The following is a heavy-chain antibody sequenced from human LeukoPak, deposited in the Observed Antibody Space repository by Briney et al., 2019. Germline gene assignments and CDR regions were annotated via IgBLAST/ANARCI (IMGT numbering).Heavy chain of an antibody. Sequence: GGSLRLSCAASGFTSSSYAMSWVRQAPGKGLEWVSAISGSGGSTYYADSVKGRFTISRDNSKNTLYLQMNSLRAEDTAVYYCARDCSSTSCHMYYFDYWGQGTLVTVSS. CDR1: GFTSSSYA. J-gene: IGHJ4*02. D-gene: IGHD2-2*02. CDR2: ISGSGGST. CDR3: ARDCSSTSCHMYYFDY. V-gene: IGHV3-23*01.